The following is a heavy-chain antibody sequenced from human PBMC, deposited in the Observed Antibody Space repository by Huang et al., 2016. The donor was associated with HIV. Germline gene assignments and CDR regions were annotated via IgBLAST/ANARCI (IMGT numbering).Heavy chain of an antibody. D-gene: IGHD3-22*01. Sequence: QVQLQESGPGLVKPSQTLSLTCTVSGGFIRSGGYYWSWIRQPPGKGLEWIGNSDYNGRTYYNPSLRSRVSISVDTSKNQFSLKLTSVTAADTAVFFCARSLYDASGSSLNYFDYWGQGTLVTVSS. CDR3: ARSLYDASGSSLNYFDY. CDR1: GGFIRSGGYY. V-gene: IGHV4-30-4*08. J-gene: IGHJ4*02. CDR2: SDYNGRT.